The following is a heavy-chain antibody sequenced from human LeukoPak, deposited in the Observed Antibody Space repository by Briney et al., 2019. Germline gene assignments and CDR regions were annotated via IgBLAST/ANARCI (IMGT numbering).Heavy chain of an antibody. CDR3: AKDLGYYDILTGYYPFDY. V-gene: IGHV3-23*01. CDR2: ISANGGNT. J-gene: IGHJ4*02. D-gene: IGHD3-9*01. Sequence: PGGSLRLSCAASGFTFSSYAMTSVRQAPGKGLEWVSSISANGGNTYYADSVKGRFTISRDNSKNTLYLQMNSLRDDDTAVYYCAKDLGYYDILTGYYPFDYWGQGTLVTVSS. CDR1: GFTFSSYA.